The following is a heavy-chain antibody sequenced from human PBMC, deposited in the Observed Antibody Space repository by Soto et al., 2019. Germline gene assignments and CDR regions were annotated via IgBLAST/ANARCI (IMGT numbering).Heavy chain of an antibody. CDR2: IRSFDYRT. V-gene: IGHV3-23*01. CDR3: AKDVESGWYEAFDY. J-gene: IGHJ4*02. Sequence: GSLRLSCTASGFAVSQYGMSWVREAPGKGLEWVSSIRSFDYRTNYADSVKGRFTISRDNSKSTLSLQMNSLRAEDTAVYYCAKDVESGWYEAFDYWGPGTLVTVSS. CDR1: GFAVSQYG. D-gene: IGHD6-19*01.